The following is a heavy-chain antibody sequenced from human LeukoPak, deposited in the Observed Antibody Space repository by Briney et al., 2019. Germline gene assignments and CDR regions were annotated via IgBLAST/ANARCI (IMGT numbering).Heavy chain of an antibody. D-gene: IGHD1-14*01. V-gene: IGHV3-66*01. Sequence: GGSLRLSCAASGFTVSSHYMSWVRQAPGKGLEWVSVIYSGGSTYYADSVKGRFSISRDKSKNTLYLQMNSLRAEDTAVYYCARAPTSPGGYYYMDVWGKGTTVTISS. CDR3: ARAPTSPGGYYYMDV. CDR1: GFTVSSHY. J-gene: IGHJ6*03. CDR2: IYSGGST.